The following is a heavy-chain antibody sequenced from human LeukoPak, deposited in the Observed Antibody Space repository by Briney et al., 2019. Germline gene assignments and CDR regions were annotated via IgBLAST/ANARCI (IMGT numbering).Heavy chain of an antibody. Sequence: GGSLRLSCAASGFTFSTYSMNWVRQAPGKGLEWVSYISSSSSTIYYADSVKGRFTISRDNAKNSLYLQMNSLRADDTAVYYCAKGYYDYVWGSYYFDYWGQGTLVTVSS. V-gene: IGHV3-48*01. D-gene: IGHD3-16*01. CDR2: ISSSSSTI. CDR3: AKGYYDYVWGSYYFDY. CDR1: GFTFSTYS. J-gene: IGHJ4*02.